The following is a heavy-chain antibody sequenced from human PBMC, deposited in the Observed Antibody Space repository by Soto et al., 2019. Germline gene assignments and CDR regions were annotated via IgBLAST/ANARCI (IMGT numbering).Heavy chain of an antibody. Sequence: QVQLVQSGAEVKKPGSSVKVSCKASGGTFSSYAISWVRQAPGQGLEWMGGTIPIFGTANYAQTFEGRVTITADKSTSKDSMELSSLRSEDTAVYYCANDNYGGNSDLDYWGQGTLVTVSS. D-gene: IGHD4-17*01. CDR3: ANDNYGGNSDLDY. J-gene: IGHJ4*02. CDR2: TIPIFGTA. CDR1: GGTFSSYA. V-gene: IGHV1-69*14.